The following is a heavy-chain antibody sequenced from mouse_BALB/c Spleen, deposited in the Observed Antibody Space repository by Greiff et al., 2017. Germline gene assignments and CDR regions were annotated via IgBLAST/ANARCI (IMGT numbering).Heavy chain of an antibody. CDR3: ARGHYAMDY. J-gene: IGHJ4*01. CDR1: GFTFSDYY. CDR2: ISDGGSYT. V-gene: IGHV5-4*02. Sequence: EVKVVESGGGLVKPGGSLKLSCAASGFTFSDYYMYWVRQTSEKRLEWVATISDGGSYTYYPDSVKGRFTISRDNAKNNLYLQMSSLKSEDTAMYYCARGHYAMDYWGQGTSVTVSS.